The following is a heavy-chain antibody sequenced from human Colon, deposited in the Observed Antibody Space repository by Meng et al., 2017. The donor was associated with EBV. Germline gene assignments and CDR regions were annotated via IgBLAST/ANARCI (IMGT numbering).Heavy chain of an antibody. CDR3: ARGEDYTWDV. D-gene: IGHD3-16*01. V-gene: IGHV4-4*02. CDR1: DDSTIRSNW. Sequence: QGPLHRSGPRLVQPSGTLSLTCSVSDDSTIRSNWWSWVRQPPGKGLEWIGEILHAGVTNYNPSLKSRVSMSVDRSRIQASLNLNSVTAADTAIYYCARGEDYTWDVWGQGILVTVSS. CDR2: ILHAGVT. J-gene: IGHJ4*02.